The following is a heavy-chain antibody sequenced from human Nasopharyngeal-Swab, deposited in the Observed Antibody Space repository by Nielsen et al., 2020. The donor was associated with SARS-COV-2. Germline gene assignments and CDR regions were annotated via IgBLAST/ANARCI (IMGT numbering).Heavy chain of an antibody. Sequence: SETLSLTCTVSGGSISSSSYYWGWIRQPPGKGLERIGSIYYSGSTYYNPSLKSQVTISVDTSKNQFSLKLSSVTAADTAVYYCARRGYGSGSSKYYFDYWGQGTLVTVSS. CDR1: GGSISSSSYY. D-gene: IGHD3-10*01. CDR2: IYYSGST. J-gene: IGHJ4*02. CDR3: ARRGYGSGSSKYYFDY. V-gene: IGHV4-39*01.